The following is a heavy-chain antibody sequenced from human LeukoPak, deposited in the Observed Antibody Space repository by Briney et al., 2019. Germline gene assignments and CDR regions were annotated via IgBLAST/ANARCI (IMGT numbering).Heavy chain of an antibody. V-gene: IGHV4-59*01. CDR2: IYYSGST. J-gene: IGHJ6*03. Sequence: SETLSLTCTVSGGSISNYYWSWIRQPPGKGLEWIGYIYYSGSTNYNPSLKSRVTISVDASKNQFSLKLSSVTAADTAVYYCARGGITMVRGVPYYYYYYMDVWGKGTTVTVSS. CDR3: ARGGITMVRGVPYYYYYYMDV. CDR1: GGSISNYY. D-gene: IGHD3-10*01.